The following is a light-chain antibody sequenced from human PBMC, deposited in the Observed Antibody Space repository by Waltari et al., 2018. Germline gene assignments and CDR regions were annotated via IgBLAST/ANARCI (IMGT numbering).Light chain of an antibody. CDR3: CSYAGSNTWV. V-gene: IGLV2-23*02. CDR1: SSDVGHFHL. J-gene: IGLJ3*02. Sequence: QSALTQPASVSGSPGQSITISCTAASSDVGHFHLVSWYQQFPGEAPKLIIYDLNKRPPGVSHRFSGSTSCNSASLTISGLQAEDEAAYYCCSYAGSNTWVFGGGTKLTVL. CDR2: DLN.